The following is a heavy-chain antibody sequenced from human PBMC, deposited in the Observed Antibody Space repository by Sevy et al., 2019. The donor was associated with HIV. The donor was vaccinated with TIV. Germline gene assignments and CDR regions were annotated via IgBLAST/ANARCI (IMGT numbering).Heavy chain of an antibody. Sequence: GGSPRLSCAASGFTFSDYSMHWVRQAPGKGLEWVAVISYDGRNYKYNVDSVKGRFTISRDNSKYTLFLQMNSLKTQYTAVYYCATESIEGNYYDSSGFYDFYYYGMDVWGQGTTVTVS. CDR3: ATESIEGNYYDSSGFYDFYYYGMDV. D-gene: IGHD3-22*01. V-gene: IGHV3-30*14. CDR1: GFTFSDYS. J-gene: IGHJ6*02. CDR2: ISYDGRNYK.